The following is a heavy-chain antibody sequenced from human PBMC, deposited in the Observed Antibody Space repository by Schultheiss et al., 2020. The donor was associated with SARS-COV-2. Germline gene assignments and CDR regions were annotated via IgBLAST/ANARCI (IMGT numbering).Heavy chain of an antibody. Sequence: SETLSLTCTVSGGSISSYYWSWIRQPPGKGLEWIGEINHSGSTNYNPSLKSRVTISVDTSKNQFSLKLSSVTAADTAVYYCARVYSSSWWGFDYWGQGTLVTVSS. CDR1: GGSISSYY. V-gene: IGHV4-34*01. J-gene: IGHJ4*02. D-gene: IGHD6-13*01. CDR3: ARVYSSSWWGFDY. CDR2: INHSGST.